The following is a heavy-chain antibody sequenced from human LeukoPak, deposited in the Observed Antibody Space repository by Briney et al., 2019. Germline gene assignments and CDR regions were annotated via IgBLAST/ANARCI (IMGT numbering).Heavy chain of an antibody. V-gene: IGHV1-18*04. CDR1: GYTFTTYR. CDR3: VRAVPPYCGGDCYGGNFDY. J-gene: IGHJ4*02. D-gene: IGHD2-21*02. Sequence: ASVKVSCKXSGYTFTTYRISWVRQAPGQGLEWMGGISTSNGNTNYAEKVQGRVTMTTDTPTTTAYMELRSLRSDDTAAYFCVRAVPPYCGGDCYGGNFDYWGQGALVTVSS. CDR2: ISTSNGNT.